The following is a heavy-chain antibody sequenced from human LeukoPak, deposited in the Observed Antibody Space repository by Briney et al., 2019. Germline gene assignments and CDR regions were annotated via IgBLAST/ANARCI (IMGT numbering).Heavy chain of an antibody. J-gene: IGHJ4*02. D-gene: IGHD6-13*01. V-gene: IGHV3-33*01. Sequence: GGSRRLSCAASGFTFSSYGMHWVRQAPGKGLEWVAVIWYDGSNKYYADSVKGRFTISRDNSKNTLYLQMNSLRAEDTAVYYCARDPSRPYSSSWLDYWGQGTLVTVPS. CDR2: IWYDGSNK. CDR3: ARDPSRPYSSSWLDY. CDR1: GFTFSSYG.